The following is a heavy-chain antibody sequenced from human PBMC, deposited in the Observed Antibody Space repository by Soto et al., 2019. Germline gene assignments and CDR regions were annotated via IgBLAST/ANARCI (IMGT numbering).Heavy chain of an antibody. CDR3: ARVRSSGREFDY. J-gene: IGHJ4*02. D-gene: IGHD6-25*01. V-gene: IGHV1-46*01. CDR2: VDPRDGST. CDR1: GYIFTTYS. Sequence: QVQLVQSGAEMKRPGASVILSCKASGYIFTTYSIHWVRQTAGQGLEWMAKVDPRDGSTGYAQKFWGRVSMAWDTSTGTVSMEVSRLTSDDTATYYCARVRSSGREFDYGGQGTQVTVSS.